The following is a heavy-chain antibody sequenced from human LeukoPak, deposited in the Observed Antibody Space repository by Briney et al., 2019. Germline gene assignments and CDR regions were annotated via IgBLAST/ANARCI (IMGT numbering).Heavy chain of an antibody. CDR1: GFTFSSYW. CDR3: ARFSESNWFDP. J-gene: IGHJ5*02. D-gene: IGHD6-19*01. Sequence: GGSLRLSCAASGFTFSSYWMSWVRQAPGKGLEWAANIKQDGSEKYFVDSVKGRFTISRDNAKNSLYLQMNSLRAEDTAVYYCARFSESNWFDPWGQGTLVTVSS. CDR2: IKQDGSEK. V-gene: IGHV3-7*03.